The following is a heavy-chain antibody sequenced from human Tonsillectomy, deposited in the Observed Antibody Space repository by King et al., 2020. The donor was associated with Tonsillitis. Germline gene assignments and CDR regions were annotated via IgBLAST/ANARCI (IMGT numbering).Heavy chain of an antibody. Sequence: VQLVESGGGLVQPGGSLRLSCAVSGLTFSGYWMSWVRQAPGKGLGWVANIKQDGGAKNYADSVKGRFTVSRENAKNFLYLHMSSLRADDTAVYYCATTEESYTRGWGYYDFWGQGTVVTVSS. CDR2: IKQDGGAK. CDR1: GLTFSGYW. J-gene: IGHJ4*02. V-gene: IGHV3-7*03. D-gene: IGHD6-19*01. CDR3: ATTEESYTRGWGYYDF.